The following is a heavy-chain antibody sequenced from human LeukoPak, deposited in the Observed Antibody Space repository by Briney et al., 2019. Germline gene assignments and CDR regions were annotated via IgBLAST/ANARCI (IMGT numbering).Heavy chain of an antibody. V-gene: IGHV4-39*01. J-gene: IGHJ5*02. CDR3: ARLRREVPAAMPDSYYDILTGPYWFDP. CDR2: IYYSGST. Sequence: SETLSFTCTVSGGSISSSSYYWGWIRQPPGKGLEWIGSIYYSGSTYYNPSLKSRVTISVDTSKNQFSLKLSSVTAADTAVYYCARLRREVPAAMPDSYYDILTGPYWFDPWGQGTLVTVSS. D-gene: IGHD3-9*01. CDR1: GGSISSSSYY.